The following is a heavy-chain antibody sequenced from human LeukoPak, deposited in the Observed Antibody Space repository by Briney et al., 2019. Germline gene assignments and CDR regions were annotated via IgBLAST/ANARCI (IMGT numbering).Heavy chain of an antibody. J-gene: IGHJ4*02. Sequence: PGESLKISCEGSGYSFTSYWIAWVRQMPGKGLESMGIIYPADSNTRYSPSFQGQVTISADKSISTAYLQWSSLKASDTAMYYCARLSLVPTAMPDYWGQGTLVTVSS. CDR3: ARLSLVPTAMPDY. D-gene: IGHD2-2*01. CDR1: GYSFTSYW. CDR2: IYPADSNT. V-gene: IGHV5-51*01.